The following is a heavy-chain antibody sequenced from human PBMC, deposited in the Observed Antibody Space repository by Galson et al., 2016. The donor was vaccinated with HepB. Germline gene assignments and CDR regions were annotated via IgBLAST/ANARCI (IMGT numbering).Heavy chain of an antibody. CDR3: ARETVVVVVSATFGSWFDP. Sequence: ETLSLTCAVSGGSINNNNWWIWVRQPPGKGLQWIGEVYESGDTHYNPSLKSRVTISVDTSKNQFSLKLTSVTAADTAVYFCARETVVVVVSATFGSWFDPWGQGTLVTVSS. D-gene: IGHD2-2*01. V-gene: IGHV4-4*01. J-gene: IGHJ5*02. CDR2: VYESGDT. CDR1: GGSINNNNW.